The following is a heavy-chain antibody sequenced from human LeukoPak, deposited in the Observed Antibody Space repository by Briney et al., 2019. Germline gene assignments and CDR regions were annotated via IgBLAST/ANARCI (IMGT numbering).Heavy chain of an antibody. CDR2: INHSGST. J-gene: IGHJ3*01. D-gene: IGHD2-21*02. Sequence: SETLSLTCAVYGGSFSGYYWSWIRQPPGKGLEWIGEINHSGSTNYNPSLKSRVTISVDTSKNQFSLKLSSVTAADTAVYYCARERNCGGDCYQRDTFDLWGQGTMVTVSS. CDR1: GGSFSGYY. V-gene: IGHV4-34*01. CDR3: ARERNCGGDCYQRDTFDL.